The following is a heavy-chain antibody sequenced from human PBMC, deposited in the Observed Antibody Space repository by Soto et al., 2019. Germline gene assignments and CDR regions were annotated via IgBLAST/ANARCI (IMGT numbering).Heavy chain of an antibody. CDR1: GFTFSSYS. Sequence: EVQLVESGGGLVKPGGSLRLSCAASGFTFSSYSMNWVRQAPGKGLEWVSSISSSSSYIYYADSVKGRFTISRDNAKNSLYLQMNSLRAEDTAVYYCARDRRGRRDGYNSIHPQYYYGMDVW. J-gene: IGHJ6*01. V-gene: IGHV3-21*01. CDR3: ARDRRGRRDGYNSIHPQYYYGMDV. CDR2: ISSSSSYI. D-gene: IGHD5-12*01.